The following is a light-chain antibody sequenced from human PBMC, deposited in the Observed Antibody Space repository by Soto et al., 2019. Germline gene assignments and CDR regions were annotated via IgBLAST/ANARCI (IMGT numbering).Light chain of an antibody. J-gene: IGKJ1*01. CDR1: QSISSW. V-gene: IGKV1-5*01. CDR3: QQYNSYSWT. CDR2: DAS. Sequence: DIQMTQSPSTLSATAGDRFTITCLASQSISSWLAWYQQKPGKAPKLLIYDASSLESGVPSRFSGSGSGTEFTLTISSLQPDDFATYYCQQYNSYSWTVGPGTKVDIK.